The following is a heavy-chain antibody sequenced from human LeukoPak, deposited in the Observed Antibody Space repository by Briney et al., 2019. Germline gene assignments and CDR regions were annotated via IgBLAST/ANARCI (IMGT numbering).Heavy chain of an antibody. J-gene: IGHJ6*03. Sequence: PSETLSLTCTVSGGSISSYYWSWIRHSPGRGLEWIGYIYYSGSTNYNPSLKSRVTISVDTSKNQFSLKLNSVTAADTAVYYCAREGYTYGVEGYYYYYMDVWGKGTTVTVSS. D-gene: IGHD5-18*01. CDR1: GGSISSYY. CDR2: IYYSGST. CDR3: AREGYTYGVEGYYYYYMDV. V-gene: IGHV4-59*01.